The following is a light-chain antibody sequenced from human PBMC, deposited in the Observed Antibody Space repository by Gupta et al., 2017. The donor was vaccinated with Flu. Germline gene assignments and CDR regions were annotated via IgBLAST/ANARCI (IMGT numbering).Light chain of an antibody. J-gene: IGLJ2*01. CDR1: SSDVGGYNY. CDR2: EVI. CDR3: SSYAGSNNLV. V-gene: IGLV2-8*01. Sequence: SGTISCTGTSSDVGGYNYVAWYQQHPGKAPKLMIYEVIKRPSGVPDRFSGSKSGNTASLTVSGLQAEDEADYYCSSYAGSNNLVFGGGAKLTVL.